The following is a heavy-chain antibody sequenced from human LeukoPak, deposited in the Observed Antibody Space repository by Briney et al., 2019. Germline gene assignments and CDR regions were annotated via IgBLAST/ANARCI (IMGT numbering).Heavy chain of an antibody. CDR1: GFTFSSYW. D-gene: IGHD3-9*01. CDR2: INSDGSST. Sequence: GGSLRLSCAASGFTFSSYWMHWVRQAPGKGLVWVSRINSDGSSTSYADSVKGRFTMSRDNAKNTLYLQMNSLRAEDTAVYYCARGSGGNYDILTGYDDYWGQGTLVTVSS. J-gene: IGHJ4*02. CDR3: ARGSGGNYDILTGYDDY. V-gene: IGHV3-74*01.